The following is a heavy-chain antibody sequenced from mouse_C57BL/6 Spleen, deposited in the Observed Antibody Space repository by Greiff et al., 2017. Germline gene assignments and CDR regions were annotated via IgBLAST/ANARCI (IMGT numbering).Heavy chain of an antibody. CDR2: IHPNSGST. CDR1: GYTFTSYW. D-gene: IGHD2-2*01. Sequence: QVQLQQPGAELVKPGASVKLSCKASGYTFTSYWMHWVKQRPGQGLEWIGMIHPNSGSTNYNEKFKSKATLTVDKSSSTAYMQLSSLTSEDSAVYYCARWIYYGYDDYFDYWGQGTTLTVSS. J-gene: IGHJ2*01. V-gene: IGHV1-64*01. CDR3: ARWIYYGYDDYFDY.